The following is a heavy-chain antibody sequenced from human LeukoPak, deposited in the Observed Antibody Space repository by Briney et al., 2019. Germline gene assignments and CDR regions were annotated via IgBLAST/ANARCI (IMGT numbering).Heavy chain of an antibody. CDR2: ISAYNGNT. D-gene: IGHD3-3*01. CDR3: RLFHTPIFDL. Sequence: ASVKVSCKASGYTFTSYGISWVRQAPGQGLEWMGWISAYNGNTNYAQNFQGRVTMAWDTSISTAYLDLSRLTSYDTAVYYCRLFHTPIFDLWGQGTMITVSS. J-gene: IGHJ3*01. CDR1: GYTFTSYG. V-gene: IGHV1-18*01.